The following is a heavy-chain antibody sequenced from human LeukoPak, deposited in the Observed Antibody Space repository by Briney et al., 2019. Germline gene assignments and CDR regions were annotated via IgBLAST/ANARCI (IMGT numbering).Heavy chain of an antibody. V-gene: IGHV1-24*01. CDR2: FDPEDGET. D-gene: IGHD6-13*01. CDR1: GYTLTELS. J-gene: IGHJ6*02. CDR3: ATTSADPTHYYYYYGMDV. Sequence: GPSVKVSCKVSGYTLTELSMHWVRQAPGKGLEWMGGFDPEDGETIYAQKFQGRVTMTEDTSTDTAYMELSSLRSEDTAVYYCATTSADPTHYYYYYGMDVWGQGTTVTVSS.